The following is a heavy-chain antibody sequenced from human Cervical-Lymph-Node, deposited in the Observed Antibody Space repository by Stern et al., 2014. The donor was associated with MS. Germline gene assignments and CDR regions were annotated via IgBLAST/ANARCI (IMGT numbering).Heavy chain of an antibody. CDR1: GFTLRNFA. D-gene: IGHD3-3*02. J-gene: IGHJ4*02. CDR2: SGSDGGT. CDR3: GKDLHYWSADS. Sequence: VQLVESGGGLVQPGGSLRLSCAGSGFTLRNFAMTWIRQAPGKGLEWVSGSGSDGGTHYAESVTGRFTISRDNSRNTVYLQMDRLRVDDTAVYFCGKDLHYWSADSWGQGTLVTVSS. V-gene: IGHV3-23*04.